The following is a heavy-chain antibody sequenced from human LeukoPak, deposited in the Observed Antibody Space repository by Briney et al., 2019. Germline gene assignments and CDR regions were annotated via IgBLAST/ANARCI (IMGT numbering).Heavy chain of an antibody. D-gene: IGHD2-21*02. J-gene: IGHJ1*01. V-gene: IGHV3-23*01. CDR3: ARTDETAPAEDFQH. CDR2: ISVSGGSA. CDR1: GFAFSGFA. Sequence: GGSQRLSCAASGFAFSGFAMTWVRQAPGKGLEWVSTISVSGGSAYYADSVKGRFTISRDNSKNTLYLQMKSLRAEDTAVYYCARTDETAPAEDFQHWGQGTLVTVSS.